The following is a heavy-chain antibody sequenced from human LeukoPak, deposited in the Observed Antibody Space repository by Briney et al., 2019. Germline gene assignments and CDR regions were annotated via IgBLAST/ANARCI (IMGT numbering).Heavy chain of an antibody. CDR2: IRYDGSDK. J-gene: IGHJ5*02. Sequence: GGSLRLSCAASGFTFSSYGIHWVRQAPVKGLEWVAFIRYDGSDKYFADIVKGRFTISRDNSKNTVYLQMNSLRAEDTAIYYCARDPLTGSYGVNWLDPWGQETLVTVSS. CDR1: GFTFSSYG. D-gene: IGHD1-26*01. V-gene: IGHV3-30*02. CDR3: ARDPLTGSYGVNWLDP.